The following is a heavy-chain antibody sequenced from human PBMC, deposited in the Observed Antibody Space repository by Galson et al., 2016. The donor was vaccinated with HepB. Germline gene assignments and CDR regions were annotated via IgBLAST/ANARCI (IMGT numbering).Heavy chain of an antibody. Sequence: SLRLSCAVSGFAFNSYTMHWVRQAPGQGLEWVAVIAYDASTKYYTDSVKGRFTISRDNSKNTLYLQMNGLRAEDTAVYYCAKGAPYSAGKWELPRGGYYYYYMDVWGKGTTVTVSS. CDR3: AKGAPYSAGKWELPRGGYYYYYMDV. CDR2: IAYDASTK. CDR1: GFAFNSYT. D-gene: IGHD1-26*01. V-gene: IGHV3-30*18. J-gene: IGHJ6*03.